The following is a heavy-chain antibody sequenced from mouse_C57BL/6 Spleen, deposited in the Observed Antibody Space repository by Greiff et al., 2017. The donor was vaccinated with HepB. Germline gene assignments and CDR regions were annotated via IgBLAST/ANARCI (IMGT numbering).Heavy chain of an antibody. D-gene: IGHD1-1*01. CDR1: GFTFSSYA. Sequence: EVQRVESGGGLVKPGGSLKLSCAASGFTFSSYAMSWVRQTPEKRLEWVATISDGGSYTYYPDNVKGRFTISRDNAKNNLYLQMSHLKSEDTAMYYCARDWVHYYGSSYPAWFAYWGQGTLVTVSA. CDR2: ISDGGSYT. V-gene: IGHV5-4*01. J-gene: IGHJ3*01. CDR3: ARDWVHYYGSSYPAWFAY.